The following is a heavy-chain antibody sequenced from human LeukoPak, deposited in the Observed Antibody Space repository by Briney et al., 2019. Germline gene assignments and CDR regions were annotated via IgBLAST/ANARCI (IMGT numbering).Heavy chain of an antibody. CDR3: AKHKGSGSYYLYSFDY. CDR2: ISGSGGFT. V-gene: IGHV3-23*01. Sequence: PGGSLRLSCAASGFNFSTYAMSWVRQAPGKGLEWVSSISGSGGFTYYADSVKGRFTISRDNSKNTLYLQMNSLRAEDTAVYYCAKHKGSGSYYLYSFDYWAREPWSPSPQ. D-gene: IGHD3-10*01. CDR1: GFNFSTYA. J-gene: IGHJ4*02.